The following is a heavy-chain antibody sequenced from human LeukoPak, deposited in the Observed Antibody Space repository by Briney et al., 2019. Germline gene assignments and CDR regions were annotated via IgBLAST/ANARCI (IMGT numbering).Heavy chain of an antibody. CDR1: GGSISSYY. Sequence: PSETLSLTCTVSGGSISSYYWSWIRQPPGKGLEWIGEINHSGSTNYNPSLKSRVTISVDTSKNQFSLKLSSVTAADTAVYYCASSGVTNPFDYWGQGTLVTVSS. CDR3: ASSGVTNPFDY. CDR2: INHSGST. D-gene: IGHD3-10*01. J-gene: IGHJ4*02. V-gene: IGHV4-34*01.